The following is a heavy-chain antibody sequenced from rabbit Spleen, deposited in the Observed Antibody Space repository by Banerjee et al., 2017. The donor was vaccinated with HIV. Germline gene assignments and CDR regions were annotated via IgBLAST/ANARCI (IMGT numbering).Heavy chain of an antibody. J-gene: IGHJ6*01. V-gene: IGHV1S40*01. CDR1: GFDFSSYY. D-gene: IGHD7-1*01. CDR2: IDTGTTGFT. CDR3: ARDTGTSFSSYGMDL. Sequence: QSLEESGGGLVQPGGSLKLFCKASGFDFSSYYMTWVRQAPGKGLEWIACIDTGTTGFTYFATWAKGRFTCSKTSSTTVTLQMTRLTAADTATYFCARDTGTSFSSYGMDLWGQGTLVTVS.